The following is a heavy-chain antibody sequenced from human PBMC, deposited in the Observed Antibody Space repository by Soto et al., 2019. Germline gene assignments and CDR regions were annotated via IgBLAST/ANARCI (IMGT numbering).Heavy chain of an antibody. Sequence: GGYLRLSCAASGFTFSRYCLHWLRQAAGKGLEWDSSISSSRSYIYYADSVNGRCTISRDNDKNSLYLQMNSLRAEDTAVYYCARDLRYFDWLPILRYDYWGPGPLVTVSS. J-gene: IGHJ4*02. CDR2: ISSSRSYI. CDR1: GFTFSRYC. CDR3: ARDLRYFDWLPILRYDY. V-gene: IGHV3-21*01. D-gene: IGHD3-9*01.